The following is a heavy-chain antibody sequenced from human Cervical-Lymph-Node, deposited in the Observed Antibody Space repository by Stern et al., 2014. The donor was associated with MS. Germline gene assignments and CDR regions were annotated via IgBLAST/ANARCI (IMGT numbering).Heavy chain of an antibody. D-gene: IGHD4-17*01. Sequence: QVQLVESGAEVKKPGSSVKVSCKASGGTFSNYATSWGRQAPGHGLEWMGGVVRLFGKPNYAQKFQGRVTITADESTSTAYMDLSSLRSEDTAVYYCASPLTATSVPFGYYGMDVWGQGTTVTVS. CDR3: ASPLTATSVPFGYYGMDV. CDR1: GGTFSNYA. J-gene: IGHJ6*02. CDR2: VVRLFGKP. V-gene: IGHV1-69*01.